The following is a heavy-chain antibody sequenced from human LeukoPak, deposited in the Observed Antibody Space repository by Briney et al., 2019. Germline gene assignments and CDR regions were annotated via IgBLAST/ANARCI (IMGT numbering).Heavy chain of an antibody. Sequence: GGSLRLACAASGFTFSSYDMHWVRQATGKGLERVSGIGIAGDTHYPNSVRGRFTIFRENARNSLYLQMNSLRVEDTAVYYCARAEPPYHGRLDSWGQGILVTVSS. CDR1: GFTFSSYD. J-gene: IGHJ5*01. CDR3: ARAEPPYHGRLDS. V-gene: IGHV3-13*01. CDR2: IGIAGDT. D-gene: IGHD3-16*01.